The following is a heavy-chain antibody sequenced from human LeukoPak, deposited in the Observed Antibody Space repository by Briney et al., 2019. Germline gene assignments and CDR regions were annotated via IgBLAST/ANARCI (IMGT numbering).Heavy chain of an antibody. CDR2: IYYSGST. V-gene: IGHV4-39*07. CDR3: ARASGPAFDY. Sequence: SETLSLTCTVSGGSISSSNYYWGWIRQPPGKGLEWIGSIYYSGSTYYKPSLNSRVTISVDTSKNQFSLKLSSVTAADTAVYYCARASGPAFDYWGQGTLVTVSS. J-gene: IGHJ4*02. CDR1: GGSISSSNYY.